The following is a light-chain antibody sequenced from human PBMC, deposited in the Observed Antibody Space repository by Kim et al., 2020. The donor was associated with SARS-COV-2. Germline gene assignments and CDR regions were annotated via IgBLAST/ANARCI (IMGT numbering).Light chain of an antibody. CDR2: TNN. Sequence: QSALTQPPSASGTPGQGVTISCSGGTSNVGTHSVNWYRHLPGTAPRLVIYTNNLRPSWVPGRFSGSKSGTSASLAISGLQSEDEADYYCAVWDGSLNVVIFGGGTQLTVL. CDR3: AVWDGSLNVVI. V-gene: IGLV1-44*01. J-gene: IGLJ2*01. CDR1: TSNVGTHS.